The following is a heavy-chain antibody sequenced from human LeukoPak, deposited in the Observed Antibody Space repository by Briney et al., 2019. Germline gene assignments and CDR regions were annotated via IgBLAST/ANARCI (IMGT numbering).Heavy chain of an antibody. D-gene: IGHD2-21*02. V-gene: IGHV7-4-1*02. CDR3: ARVCGGDSNWFDP. J-gene: IGHJ5*02. CDR1: GYTFTSYA. CDR2: INTNTGNP. Sequence: ASVKVSCKASGYTFTSYATNWVRQAPGQGLEWTGWINTNTGNPTYAQGFTGRFVFSLDTSVSTAYLQISSLKAEDTAVYYCARVCGGDSNWFDPWGQGTLVTVSS.